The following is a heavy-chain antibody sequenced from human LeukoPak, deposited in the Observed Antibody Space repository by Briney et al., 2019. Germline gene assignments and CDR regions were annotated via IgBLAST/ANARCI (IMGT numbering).Heavy chain of an antibody. D-gene: IGHD3/OR15-3a*01. CDR3: ASQTVDWTYDY. V-gene: IGHV3-33*01. Sequence: GGSLRLSCAASGFTFSSYGMHWVRQAPGKGLEWVAVIWYDRGNKYYADSVKGRFTISRDNSKNTLYLQMNSLRAEDTAVYYCASQTVDWTYDYWGQGTLVTVSS. J-gene: IGHJ4*02. CDR2: IWYDRGNK. CDR1: GFTFSSYG.